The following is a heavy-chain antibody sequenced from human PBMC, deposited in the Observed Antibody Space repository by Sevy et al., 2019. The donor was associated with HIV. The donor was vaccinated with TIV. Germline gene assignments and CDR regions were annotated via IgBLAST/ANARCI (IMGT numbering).Heavy chain of an antibody. CDR2: IYHSGST. J-gene: IGHJ5*02. D-gene: IGHD3-22*01. CDR1: GGSISSGGYS. V-gene: IGHV4-30-2*01. Sequence: SETLSLTCAVSGGSISSGGYSWSWIRQPPGKGLEWIGYIYHSGSTYYNPSLKSRVTISVDRSKNQFSLKLSAVTAAETAVYYCGCRPEYYYDSMTPRRGGPTDGWFDPWGQGTLVTVSS. CDR3: GCRPEYYYDSMTPRRGGPTDGWFDP.